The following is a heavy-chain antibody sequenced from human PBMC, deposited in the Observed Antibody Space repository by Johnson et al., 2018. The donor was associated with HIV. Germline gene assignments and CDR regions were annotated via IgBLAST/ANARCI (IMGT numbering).Heavy chain of an antibody. CDR1: GFTFSSYG. CDR2: IWYDGSNK. V-gene: IGHV3-33*06. J-gene: IGHJ3*02. CDR3: AKVASGSYYGDAFDI. D-gene: IGHD1-26*01. Sequence: QVQLVESGGGVVKPGRSLRLSCAASGFTFSSYGMHWVRQAPGKGLEWVAVIWYDGSNKYYADSVKGRFTISRDNSKNTLYLQMNRLRAEDTAVYYCAKVASGSYYGDAFDIWGQGTMVTVSS.